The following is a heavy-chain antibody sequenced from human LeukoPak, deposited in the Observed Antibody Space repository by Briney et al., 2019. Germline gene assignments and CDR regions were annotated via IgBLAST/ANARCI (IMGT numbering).Heavy chain of an antibody. CDR1: GFTFSSYS. Sequence: GGSLRLSCAASGFTFSSYSMNWVRQAPGKGLEWVSSISTSSSYIYYADSLKGRFTISRDNARNSVYLQMNSLRAEDTAVYYCARGGGSGLDPRYYFDYWGQGTLVTVSS. V-gene: IGHV3-21*01. CDR3: ARGGGSGLDPRYYFDY. CDR2: ISTSSSYI. J-gene: IGHJ4*02. D-gene: IGHD2-15*01.